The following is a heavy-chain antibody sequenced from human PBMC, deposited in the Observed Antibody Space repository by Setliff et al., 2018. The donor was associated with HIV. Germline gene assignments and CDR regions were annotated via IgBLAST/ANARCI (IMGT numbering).Heavy chain of an antibody. CDR3: AKDVYYDSTGYPIDV. CDR1: GFRFSSFG. Sequence: GGSLRLSCAASGFRFSSFGMHWVRQAPGKGLEWVAVASYDGSNKFYADSVKGRFTISRDKSKNTLYLHMNSLRTEDTAVYYCAKDVYYDSTGYPIDVWGKGTTVTVSS. CDR2: ASYDGSNK. D-gene: IGHD3-22*01. J-gene: IGHJ6*04. V-gene: IGHV3-30*18.